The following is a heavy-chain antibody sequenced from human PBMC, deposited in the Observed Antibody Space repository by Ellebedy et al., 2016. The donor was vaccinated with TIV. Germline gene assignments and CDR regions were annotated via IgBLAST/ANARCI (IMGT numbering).Heavy chain of an antibody. D-gene: IGHD1-26*01. CDR1: GFTFSSYG. J-gene: IGHJ6*02. Sequence: GGSLRLSXAASGFTFSSYGMSWVRQAPGKGLEWVSAISGSGGVTYYADSVKGRFTISRDNSKNTLYLQMNSLRDEDTAVYYCAREWELPPVALSYYYYGMDVWGQGTTVTVSS. CDR2: ISGSGGVT. CDR3: AREWELPPVALSYYYYGMDV. V-gene: IGHV3-23*01.